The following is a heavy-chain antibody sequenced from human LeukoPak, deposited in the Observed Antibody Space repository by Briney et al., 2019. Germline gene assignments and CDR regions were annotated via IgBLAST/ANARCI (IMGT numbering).Heavy chain of an antibody. CDR3: ARGDYGDYNWFDP. J-gene: IGHJ5*02. Sequence: SEALSLTCTVSGGSISSYYWSWIRQPPGKGLEWIGYIYYSGNTNYNPSLKSRVTISVDTSKNQFSLKLSSVTAADTAVYYCARGDYGDYNWFDPWGQGTLVTVSS. V-gene: IGHV4-59*01. CDR1: GGSISSYY. D-gene: IGHD4-17*01. CDR2: IYYSGNT.